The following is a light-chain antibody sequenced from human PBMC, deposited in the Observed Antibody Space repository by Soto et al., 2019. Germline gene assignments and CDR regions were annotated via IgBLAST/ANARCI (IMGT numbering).Light chain of an antibody. Sequence: EIVLTQSPGTLSLSPGKRATLSCRASQSISSSYLAWHQQRPGQAPRLLIYGASSRATGIPDRFSGSGSGTEFTLTISRLEPEDFAVYYRQQYGSSSWTFGQGTKVDIK. J-gene: IGKJ1*01. CDR3: QQYGSSSWT. CDR2: GAS. V-gene: IGKV3-20*01. CDR1: QSISSSY.